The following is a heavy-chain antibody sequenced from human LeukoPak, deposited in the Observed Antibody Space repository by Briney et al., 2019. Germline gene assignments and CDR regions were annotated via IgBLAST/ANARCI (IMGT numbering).Heavy chain of an antibody. CDR3: ARGRWRLDY. CDR1: GGSISSYY. Sequence: SETLSLTCTVSGGSISSYYWSWIRQPPGKGLEWIGYIYYSGSTTHNPSLKSRVTISVDTSKNQLSLKLSSVTAADTAVYYCARGRWRLDYWGQGILVTVSS. CDR2: IYYSGST. J-gene: IGHJ4*02. D-gene: IGHD2-21*02. V-gene: IGHV4-59*01.